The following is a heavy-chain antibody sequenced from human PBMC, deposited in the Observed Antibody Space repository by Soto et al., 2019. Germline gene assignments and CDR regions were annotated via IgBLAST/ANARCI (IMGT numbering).Heavy chain of an antibody. CDR3: ATDRSWTYDY. V-gene: IGHV3-72*01. CDR2: VRNKARSYTT. J-gene: IGHJ4*02. D-gene: IGHD3-10*01. CDR1: GVTSSDYF. Sequence: EVQLVQSGGGLVQPGGSLRLSCAASGVTSSDYFMGWVRQAPGKGLEWVGRVRNKARSYTTDYAASVKGRFTISRDDSKNSVFLQMNSLRTEDTAVYYCATDRSWTYDYWGQGTLVNVSP.